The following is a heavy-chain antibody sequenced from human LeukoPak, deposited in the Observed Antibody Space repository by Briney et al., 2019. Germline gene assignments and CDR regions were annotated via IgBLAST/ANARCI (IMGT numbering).Heavy chain of an antibody. D-gene: IGHD5-18*01. V-gene: IGHV4-38-2*01. CDR3: ARHGSWSGYNYVLDY. CDR2: MYHSGSS. CDR1: GYSISSGYF. J-gene: IGHJ4*02. Sequence: SETLSLTCAVSGYSISSGYFWGWVRQPPGKGLEWIGTMYHSGSSYHNPSLKSRVTISVDTSKNQFSLKLSSVTAADTAVYYCARHGSWSGYNYVLDYWGQGTLVTVSS.